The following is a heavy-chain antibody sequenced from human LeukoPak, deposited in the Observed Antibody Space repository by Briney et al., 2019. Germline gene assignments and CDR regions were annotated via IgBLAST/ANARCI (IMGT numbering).Heavy chain of an antibody. J-gene: IGHJ4*02. Sequence: PGGSLRLSCAASAFNVSFNYMTWVRQAPGKGLEWVSIIYTGGTTYYSDSVKGRFTISRDNSKNTLYLQMNSLRAADTAVYYCARDKGTSYLSSFDYWGQGTLVTVSS. CDR1: AFNVSFNY. V-gene: IGHV3-53*05. D-gene: IGHD6-6*01. CDR2: IYTGGTT. CDR3: ARDKGTSYLSSFDY.